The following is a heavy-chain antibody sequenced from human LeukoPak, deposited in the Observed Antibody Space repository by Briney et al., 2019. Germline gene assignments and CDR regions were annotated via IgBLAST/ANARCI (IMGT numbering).Heavy chain of an antibody. CDR3: ARDRLGFRVDV. J-gene: IGHJ6*04. CDR2: INTSGNT. D-gene: IGHD3-10*01. V-gene: IGHV4-4*07. Sequence: SETLSLTCTVSGDSISSYYWSWIRQSAGKGLEWIGRINTSGNTNYNPSLKSRVTMSLDTSKNHFSLNLSSVTVADTAVYYCARDRLGFRVDVWGKGTTVTVPS. CDR1: GDSISSYY.